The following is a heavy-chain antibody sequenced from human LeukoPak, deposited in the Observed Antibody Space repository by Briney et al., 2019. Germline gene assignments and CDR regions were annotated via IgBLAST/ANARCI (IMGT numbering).Heavy chain of an antibody. J-gene: IGHJ4*02. CDR2: ISSSSSYI. CDR1: GFTFSTYG. CDR3: ARVLRLGGYDLIDY. V-gene: IGHV3-21*01. Sequence: PGGSLRLSCAASGFTFSTYGMHWVRQAPGKGLEWVSSISSSSSYIYYADSVKGRFTISRDNAKNSLYLQMNSLRAEDTAVYYCARVLRLGGYDLIDYWGQGTLVTVSS. D-gene: IGHD5-12*01.